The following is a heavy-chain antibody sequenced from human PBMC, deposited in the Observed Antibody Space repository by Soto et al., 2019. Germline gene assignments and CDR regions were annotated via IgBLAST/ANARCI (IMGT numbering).Heavy chain of an antibody. J-gene: IGHJ4*02. V-gene: IGHV1-46*01. D-gene: IGHD1-7*01. CDR2: INPSGGST. CDR1: GRTFTSYY. Sequence: ASANVPCKESGRTFTSYYMHWVRQAPGQGLEWMGIINPSGGSTSYAQKFQGRVTMTRDTSTSTVYMELSSLRSEDTAVYYCARGAPSLELRHYWRQGTLVTVSS. CDR3: ARGAPSLELRHY.